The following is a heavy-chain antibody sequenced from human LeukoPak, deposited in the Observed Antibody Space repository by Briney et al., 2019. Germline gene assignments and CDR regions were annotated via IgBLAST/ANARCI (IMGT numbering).Heavy chain of an antibody. CDR3: ARANPGLRYFDWLLPYFDY. D-gene: IGHD3-9*01. CDR1: GFTFSGYW. Sequence: GGSLRLSCSASGFTFSGYWMAWVRQAPGKGLEWVANINQYGREIYYVDSVKGRFTISRDNAKSSLYLQMNSLRAEDTAVYYCARANPGLRYFDWLLPYFDYWGQGTLVTVSS. V-gene: IGHV3-7*01. CDR2: INQYGREI. J-gene: IGHJ4*02.